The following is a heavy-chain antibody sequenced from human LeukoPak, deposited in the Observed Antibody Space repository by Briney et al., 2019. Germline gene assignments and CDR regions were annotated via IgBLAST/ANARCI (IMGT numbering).Heavy chain of an antibody. CDR3: ARTRGSHWAYFDY. V-gene: IGHV3-23*01. D-gene: IGHD7-27*01. CDR1: GFTFSSSA. J-gene: IGHJ4*02. CDR2: ISGSGSGGST. Sequence: GGFLRLSCAASGFTFSSSAMSWVRQAPGKGLEWVSSISGSGSGGSTYYADSVKGRFTISRDNSKNTLYLQMNSLRAEDAAIYYCARTRGSHWAYFDYWGQGTLVTVSS.